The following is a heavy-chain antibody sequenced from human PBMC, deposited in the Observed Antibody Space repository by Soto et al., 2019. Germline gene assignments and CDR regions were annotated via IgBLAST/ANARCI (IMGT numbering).Heavy chain of an antibody. CDR1: GGSISSGDYY. J-gene: IGHJ6*02. Sequence: QVQLQESGPGLVKHSQTLSLTCTVSGGSISSGDYYWSWIRQHPGKGLERIGYIYYSGNTYYNPSLKSRVTISVDTSKNQFSLQLSSVTAADTAVYYCARADMIRTFYYGMDVWVQGTTVTVSS. CDR3: ARADMIRTFYYGMDV. CDR2: IYYSGNT. V-gene: IGHV4-31*03. D-gene: IGHD3-16*01.